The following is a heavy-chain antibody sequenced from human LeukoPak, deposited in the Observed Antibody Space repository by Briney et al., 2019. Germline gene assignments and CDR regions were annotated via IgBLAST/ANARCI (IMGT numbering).Heavy chain of an antibody. J-gene: IGHJ4*02. Sequence: PSETLSLTCTVSGGSISSYYWSWIRQPPGKGLEWIGYIYYSGRTNYKPPLKSRVTISVDTSKNQFSPTLSSVTAADTAVYYCARGQKYRNGYTVTELGSGYFDYWGQGTLVTVSS. D-gene: IGHD5-18*01. CDR1: GGSISSYY. V-gene: IGHV4-59*01. CDR3: ARGQKYRNGYTVTELGSGYFDY. CDR2: IYYSGRT.